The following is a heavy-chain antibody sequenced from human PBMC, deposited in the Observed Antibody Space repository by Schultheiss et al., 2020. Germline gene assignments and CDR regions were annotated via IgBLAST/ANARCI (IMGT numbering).Heavy chain of an antibody. J-gene: IGHJ4*02. CDR2: IKSKTDGGTT. V-gene: IGHV3-15*01. CDR3: AKVYSYGRGYFDY. CDR1: GFTFSNAW. Sequence: GESLKISCAASGFTFSNAWMSWVRQAPGKGLEWVGRIKSKTDGGTTDYAAPVKGRFTISRDDSKNTLYLQMNSLKTEDTAVYYCAKVYSYGRGYFDYWGQGTLVTVYS. D-gene: IGHD5-18*01.